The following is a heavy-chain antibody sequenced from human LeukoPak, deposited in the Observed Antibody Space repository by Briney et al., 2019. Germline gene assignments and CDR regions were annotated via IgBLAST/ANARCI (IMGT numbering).Heavy chain of an antibody. CDR1: GGSISSSSYY. V-gene: IGHV4-39*07. J-gene: IGHJ4*02. CDR2: IYYSGST. CDR3: ARSGGTWSYNY. Sequence: SSETLSLTCTVSGGSISSSSYYWGWIRQPPGKGLEWIGSIYYSGSTYYNPSLKSRVTISVDTSKNQFSLNLTSVTAADTAVYYCARSGGTWSYNYWGQGTLVTVSS. D-gene: IGHD1-26*01.